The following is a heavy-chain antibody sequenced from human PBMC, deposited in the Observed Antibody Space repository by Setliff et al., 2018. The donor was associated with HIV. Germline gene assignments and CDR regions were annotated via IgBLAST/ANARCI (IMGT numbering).Heavy chain of an antibody. CDR2: IFYTGST. V-gene: IGHV4-59*11. CDR1: GGSISGHY. Sequence: ETLSLTCTASGGSISGHYWSWIRQPPGKGLEWIAYIFYTGSTNYNPSLKSRVTISVDTSKNQFFLKLSSVTAADTAVYYCVRGYCSSTTCYDDYYYMDVWGKGSTVTVSS. J-gene: IGHJ6*03. CDR3: VRGYCSSTTCYDDYYYMDV. D-gene: IGHD2-2*01.